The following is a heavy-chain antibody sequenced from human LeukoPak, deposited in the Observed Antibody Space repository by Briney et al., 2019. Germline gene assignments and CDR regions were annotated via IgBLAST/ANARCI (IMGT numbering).Heavy chain of an antibody. CDR1: GGSFSGYY. CDR3: ASPGAFWSRPFDY. CDR2: INHSGST. Sequence: SETLSLTCAVYGGSFSGYYWSWIRQPPGKGLEWIGEINHSGSTNYNPSLKSRVTISVDTYKNQFSLKLSSVTAADTAVYYCASPGAFWSRPFDYWGQGTLVTVSS. J-gene: IGHJ4*02. D-gene: IGHD3-3*01. V-gene: IGHV4-34*01.